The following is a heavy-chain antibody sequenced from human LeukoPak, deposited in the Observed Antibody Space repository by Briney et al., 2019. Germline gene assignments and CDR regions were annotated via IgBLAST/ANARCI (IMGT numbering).Heavy chain of an antibody. V-gene: IGHV1-18*01. CDR1: GYTFTSYG. Sequence: GASVKVSCKASGYTFTSYGINWVRQAPGQGLEWMGWIRVYNGNTIYAQKLQGRVTMTTDTSTSTAYMELRSLRSDDTAVYYCARGVGGYYYYYYMDVWGKGTTVTISS. CDR3: ARGVGGYYYYYYMDV. J-gene: IGHJ6*03. CDR2: IRVYNGNT. D-gene: IGHD2-15*01.